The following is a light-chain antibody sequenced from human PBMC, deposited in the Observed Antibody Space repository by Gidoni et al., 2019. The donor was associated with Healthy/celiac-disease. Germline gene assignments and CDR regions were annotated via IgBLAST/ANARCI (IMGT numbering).Light chain of an antibody. Sequence: QSVLTQPPSVSGAPGQRVTISCTGSSSNIGAGYAVHWYQQLPGTAPKLLIYGNNNRPSGVPDRFSGSKSDTSASLTITGLQAEDEADYYCQSYDSSLSGYVFGTGTKVNVL. CDR2: GNN. CDR1: SSNIGAGYA. CDR3: QSYDSSLSGYV. J-gene: IGLJ1*01. V-gene: IGLV1-40*01.